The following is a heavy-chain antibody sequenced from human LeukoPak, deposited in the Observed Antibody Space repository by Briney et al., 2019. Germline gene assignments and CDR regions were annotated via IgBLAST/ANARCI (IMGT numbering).Heavy chain of an antibody. D-gene: IGHD5-12*01. CDR1: GYTFTGYY. V-gene: IGHV1-2*02. CDR3: ARVTQTDYDSDY. Sequence: ASVKVSCKASGYTFTGYYMHWVRQAPGQGLEWMGWINPNSGGTNYAQKFQGRVTMTTDTSTSTAYMELRSLRSDDTAVYYCARVTQTDYDSDYWGRGTLVTVSS. CDR2: INPNSGGT. J-gene: IGHJ4*02.